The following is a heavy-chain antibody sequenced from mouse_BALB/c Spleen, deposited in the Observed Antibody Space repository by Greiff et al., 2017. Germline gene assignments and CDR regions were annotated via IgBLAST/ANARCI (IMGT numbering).Heavy chain of an antibody. CDR2: ISSGGST. CDR3: ARGGVAAFDY. D-gene: IGHD1-1*01. J-gene: IGHJ2*01. V-gene: IGHV5-6-5*01. Sequence: DVMLVESGGGLVKPGGSLELSCAASGFTFSSYAMSWVRQTPEKRLEWVASISSGGSTYYPDSVKGRFTISRDNARNILYLQMSSLRSEDTAMYYCARGGVAAFDYWGQGTTLTVSS. CDR1: GFTFSSYA.